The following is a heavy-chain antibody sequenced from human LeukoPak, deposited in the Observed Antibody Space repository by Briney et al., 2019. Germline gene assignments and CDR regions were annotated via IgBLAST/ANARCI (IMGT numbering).Heavy chain of an antibody. V-gene: IGHV3-30*18. J-gene: IGHJ4*02. CDR2: ISYDGSNK. CDR3: AKVNILGGSDY. D-gene: IGHD2-15*01. Sequence: GGSLRLSCAASGFTFSSYGMHWVRQAPGKGLEWVAVISYDGSNKYYADSVKGRFTISRDNSKNTLYLQMNSLRAEDTAVYYCAKVNILGGSDYWGQGTLVTVSS. CDR1: GFTFSSYG.